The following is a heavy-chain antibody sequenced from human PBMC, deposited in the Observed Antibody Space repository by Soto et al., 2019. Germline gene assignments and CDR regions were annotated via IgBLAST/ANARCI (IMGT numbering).Heavy chain of an antibody. J-gene: IGHJ4*02. D-gene: IGHD6-13*01. CDR1: GFTFSSYG. Sequence: QVQLVESGGGVVQPGRSLRLSCAASGFTFSSYGMHWVRQAPGKGLEWVALISPDGSNKYYPDSVKGRFTISRDNSKNTLYLQMNSLRTEDTAVYYCAAGLYFFDYCGQGTLVIVSS. V-gene: IGHV3-30*03. CDR3: AAGLYFFDY. CDR2: ISPDGSNK.